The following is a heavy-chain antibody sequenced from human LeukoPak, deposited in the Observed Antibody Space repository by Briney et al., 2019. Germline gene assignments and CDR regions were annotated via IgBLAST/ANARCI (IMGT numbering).Heavy chain of an antibody. Sequence: SETLSLTCTISGGSISSYYWSWIRQPPGKGLEWIGYVDYRGNTNYNPSLKSRVTISVDTSKNQFSLKLSSVTAADTAVYYCAAGIAVAGNDAFDIWGQGTMVTVSS. V-gene: IGHV4-59*01. CDR3: AAGIAVAGNDAFDI. J-gene: IGHJ3*02. D-gene: IGHD6-19*01. CDR2: VDYRGNT. CDR1: GGSISSYY.